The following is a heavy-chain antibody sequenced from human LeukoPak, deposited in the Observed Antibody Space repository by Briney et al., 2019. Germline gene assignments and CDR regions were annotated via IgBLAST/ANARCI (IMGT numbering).Heavy chain of an antibody. Sequence: PGGSLRPSCVASGFTFSDCWMTWVRQAPGKGLEWEANIKEDGSVKYYVDSVKVRFSISRDNAKNSLYLQLNSLRVEDTAVYYCATDGTDGRGSFGWFDSWGQGNLVTVSS. J-gene: IGHJ5*01. CDR3: ATDGTDGRGSFGWFDS. V-gene: IGHV3-7*01. CDR2: IKEDGSVK. CDR1: GFTFSDCW. D-gene: IGHD3-10*01.